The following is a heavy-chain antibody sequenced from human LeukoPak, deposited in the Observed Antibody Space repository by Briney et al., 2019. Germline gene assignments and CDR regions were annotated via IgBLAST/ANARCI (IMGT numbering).Heavy chain of an antibody. CDR2: ISGNSGYT. J-gene: IGHJ1*01. D-gene: IGHD2-21*01. CDR3: CRQDWAY. Sequence: PGGSLRLACAAAGFSFSDNYMSWVRQAPGEGLEWISYISGNSGYTSFADSVKGRFTIDRDNARNSVYLQMNRLRVEDTAVYYCCRQDWAYWGQGPLVTVSS. CDR1: GFSFSDNY. V-gene: IGHV3-11*03.